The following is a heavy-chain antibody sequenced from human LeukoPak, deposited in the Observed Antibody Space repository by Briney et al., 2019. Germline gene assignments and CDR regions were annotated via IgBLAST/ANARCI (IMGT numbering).Heavy chain of an antibody. CDR2: ISTYDGNT. Sequence: ASVKVSCKASGGTFSSYGINWVRQAPGQGLEWMGGISTYDGNTNYAQKVQGRVTMTTDTSTSTAYMELSSLRSEDTAVYYCALLEEIVVDTEIDIWGQGTMVTVSS. D-gene: IGHD3-22*01. J-gene: IGHJ3*02. CDR1: GGTFSSYG. V-gene: IGHV1-18*01. CDR3: ALLEEIVVDTEIDI.